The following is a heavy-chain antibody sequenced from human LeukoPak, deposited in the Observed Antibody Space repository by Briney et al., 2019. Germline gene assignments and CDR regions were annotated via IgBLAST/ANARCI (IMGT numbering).Heavy chain of an antibody. CDR1: GYTFTNYY. CDR2: INPSGGST. Sequence: ASVKVSCKASGYTFTNYYIHWVRQAPGQGLECMGIINPSGGSTSYAQKFQGRDTMTRDTSISTAYMELSRLRSDDTAVYYCARKKLRYFDWSPFGPLDPWGQGTLVTVSS. D-gene: IGHD3-9*01. CDR3: ARKKLRYFDWSPFGPLDP. V-gene: IGHV1-46*01. J-gene: IGHJ5*02.